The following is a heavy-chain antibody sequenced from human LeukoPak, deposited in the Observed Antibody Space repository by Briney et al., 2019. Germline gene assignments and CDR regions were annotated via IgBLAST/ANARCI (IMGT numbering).Heavy chain of an antibody. CDR3: ARAGYFDWLSIYYYYGMDV. J-gene: IGHJ6*02. CDR1: GGSISSSSYY. D-gene: IGHD3-9*01. V-gene: IGHV4-39*01. Sequence: SETLSLTCTVSGGSISSSSYYWGWIRQPPGKGLEWIGSIYYSGSTYYNPSLKSRVTISVDTSKNQFSLKLSSVTAADTAVYYCARAGYFDWLSIYYYYGMDVWGQGTTVTVSS. CDR2: IYYSGST.